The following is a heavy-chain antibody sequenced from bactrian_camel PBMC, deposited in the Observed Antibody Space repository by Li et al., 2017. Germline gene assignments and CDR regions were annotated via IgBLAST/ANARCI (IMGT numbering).Heavy chain of an antibody. D-gene: IGHD4*01. J-gene: IGHJ6*01. CDR3: AADRAIYYRDYGPYRPGLGN. CDR1: GFTFSSFS. CDR2: IHILGGNT. V-gene: IGHV3S31*01. Sequence: VQLVESGGGSVQPGGSLRLSCAASGFTFSSFSMNWVRQAPGKGLEWVSGIHILGGNTYYTDSVKGRFTISRDNAKNTLYLQMNSLKPEDTAVYYCAADRAIYYRDYGPYRPGLGNWGQGTQVTVS.